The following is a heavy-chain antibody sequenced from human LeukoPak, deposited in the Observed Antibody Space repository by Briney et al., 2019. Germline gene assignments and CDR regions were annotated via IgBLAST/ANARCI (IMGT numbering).Heavy chain of an antibody. J-gene: IGHJ4*02. Sequence: GGSLRLSCAASGFTFSSYSMNWVRQAPGMGLEWVSSISSSSSYIYYADSVKGRFTISRDNAKNSLYLQMNSLRAEDTAVYYCASGYYYDSSGFYGFDYWGQGTLVTVSS. CDR1: GFTFSSYS. CDR3: ASGYYYDSSGFYGFDY. D-gene: IGHD3-22*01. CDR2: ISSSSSYI. V-gene: IGHV3-21*01.